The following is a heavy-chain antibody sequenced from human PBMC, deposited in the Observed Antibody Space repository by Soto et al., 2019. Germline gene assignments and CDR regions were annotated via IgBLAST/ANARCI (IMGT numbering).Heavy chain of an antibody. CDR2: IHSSGST. CDR1: GGSVSSGNYF. J-gene: IGHJ6*02. CDR3: AILTKPTAVTTAFRGGYGLDV. D-gene: IGHD4-17*01. V-gene: IGHV4-61*01. Sequence: QVQLQESGPGLVKPSETLSLTCTVSGGSVSSGNYFWSWIRQPPGKGLEWIGYIHSSGSTNYNPSHTSHVTIEADTSRNQFYLKLTSVTAADTAVYYCAILTKPTAVTTAFRGGYGLDVWGQGTTVTVSS.